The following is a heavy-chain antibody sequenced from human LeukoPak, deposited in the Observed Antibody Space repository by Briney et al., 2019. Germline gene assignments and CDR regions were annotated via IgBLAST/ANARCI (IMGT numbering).Heavy chain of an antibody. J-gene: IGHJ4*02. D-gene: IGHD4-17*01. CDR2: ISTTGSTI. V-gene: IGHV3-48*03. CDR1: GFTFSGSE. CDR3: ARGDDYGDNSFEY. Sequence: GGSLRLSCAASGFTFSGSEMNWVRQAPGTGLEWVSYISTTGSTIYYADSVKGRFTISRDNAKNSLYLQMSSLRAEDTAVYYCARGDDYGDNSFEYWGQGTLVTVSS.